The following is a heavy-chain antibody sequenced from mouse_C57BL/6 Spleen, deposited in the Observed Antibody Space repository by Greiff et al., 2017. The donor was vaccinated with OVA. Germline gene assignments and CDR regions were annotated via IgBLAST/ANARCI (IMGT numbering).Heavy chain of an antibody. CDR1: GFSFNTYA. Sequence: EVKLMESGGGLVQPKGSLKLSCAASGFSFNTYAMNWVRQAPGKGLEWVARIRSKSNNYATYYADSVKDRFTISRDDSESMLYLQMNNLKTEDTAMYYCGRQGYGSRYFDVLGTGTTVTVSS. CDR3: GRQGYGSRYFDV. V-gene: IGHV10-1*01. J-gene: IGHJ1*03. CDR2: IRSKSNNYAT. D-gene: IGHD1-1*01.